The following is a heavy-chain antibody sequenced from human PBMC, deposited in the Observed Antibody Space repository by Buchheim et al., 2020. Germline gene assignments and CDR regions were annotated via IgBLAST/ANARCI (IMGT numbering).Heavy chain of an antibody. CDR3: ERKGAGQVGFDY. D-gene: IGHD4/OR15-4a*01. CDR1: GGSISSYY. J-gene: IGHJ4*02. CDR2: FYYSGST. V-gene: IGHV4-59*01. Sequence: QVHLQQSGPGLLKPSETLSLTCNFSGGSISSYYWSWIRQPPGKGLEWIGYFYYSGSTNYNPSLRSRVTISGDPSKHPFALKLNSVTPADTAVYYCERKGAGQVGFDYWGQGTL.